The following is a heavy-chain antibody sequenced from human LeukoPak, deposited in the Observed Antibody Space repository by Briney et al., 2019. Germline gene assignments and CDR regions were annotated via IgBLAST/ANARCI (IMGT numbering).Heavy chain of an antibody. CDR3: ARVGRSGTYYYYNYMDV. J-gene: IGHJ6*03. V-gene: IGHV3-48*04. D-gene: IGHD2-15*01. CDR1: GFTFSSYS. Sequence: GGSLRLSCAASGFTFSSYSMNWVRQAPGKGLEWVSYISRSSTTIYYADSVKGRFTISRDDAKNSLYLQMDSLRADDTAVYYCARVGRSGTYYYYNYMDVWGKGTTVTISS. CDR2: ISRSSTTI.